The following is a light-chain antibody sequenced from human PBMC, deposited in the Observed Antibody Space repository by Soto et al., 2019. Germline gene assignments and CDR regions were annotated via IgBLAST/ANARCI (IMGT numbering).Light chain of an antibody. CDR2: EAS. CDR1: QSVSSY. V-gene: IGKV3-11*01. J-gene: IGKJ4*01. CDR3: QQRTDWVT. Sequence: EIVLTHSPATLSLSPGERATLSFRASQSVSSYLAWYQQKPGQAPRLLIYEASNRATGIPARFSGSGSGTDFTLTISSLEPEDFAVYYCQQRTDWVTFGGGTKVDI.